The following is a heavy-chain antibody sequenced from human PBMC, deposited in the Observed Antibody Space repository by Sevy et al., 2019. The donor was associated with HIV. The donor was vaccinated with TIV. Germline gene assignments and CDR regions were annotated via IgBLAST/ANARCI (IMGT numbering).Heavy chain of an antibody. CDR2: IYSDGTT. D-gene: IGHD4-17*01. V-gene: IGHV3-66*01. CDR1: GFTVSINY. J-gene: IGHJ5*02. CDR3: ARDQHDYAGNLRTGWFDH. Sequence: GGSLRLSCSASGFTVSINYMTWVRQAPGKGLEWVSVIYSDGTTHHGDSVKGRFTISRDNSENTLYLQVKSLRTEDTAVYYCARDQHDYAGNLRTGWFDHWGQGTLVTVSS.